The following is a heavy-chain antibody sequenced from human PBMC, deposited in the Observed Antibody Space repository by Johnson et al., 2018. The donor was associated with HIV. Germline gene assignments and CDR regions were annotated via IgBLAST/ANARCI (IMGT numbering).Heavy chain of an antibody. Sequence: VQLVESGGVVVQPGGSLRLSCAASGFTFDDYAMHWVRQAPGKGLEWVSLINWNGGSTGYADSVKGRFTISRDNAKNTLYLQMNSLRAEDTAVYYCASKAAGTMHAFDIWGQGTMVTV. CDR3: ASKAAGTMHAFDI. CDR2: INWNGGST. D-gene: IGHD6-13*01. CDR1: GFTFDDYA. J-gene: IGHJ3*02. V-gene: IGHV3-20*04.